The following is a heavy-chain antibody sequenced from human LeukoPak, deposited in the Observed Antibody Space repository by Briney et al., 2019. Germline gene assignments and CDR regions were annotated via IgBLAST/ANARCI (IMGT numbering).Heavy chain of an antibody. Sequence: SETLSLTCTVSGGSISSSSYYWGWIRQPPGKGLAWIGSIYYSGSTYYNPSLKSRVTISVDTSKNQFSLKLSSVTAADTAVYYCATRGYSYGYAFDYWGQGTLVTVSS. CDR2: IYYSGST. CDR3: ATRGYSYGYAFDY. CDR1: GGSISSSSYY. D-gene: IGHD5-18*01. J-gene: IGHJ4*02. V-gene: IGHV4-39*01.